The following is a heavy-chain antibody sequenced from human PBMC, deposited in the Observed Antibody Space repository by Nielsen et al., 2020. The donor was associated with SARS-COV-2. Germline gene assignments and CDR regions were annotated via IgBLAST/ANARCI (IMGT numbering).Heavy chain of an antibody. J-gene: IGHJ4*02. D-gene: IGHD6-19*01. CDR2: IYSGGST. CDR1: GFTVSSNY. CDR3: ASRGYSSGWYGDFDY. V-gene: IGHV3-66*01. Sequence: GESLKISCAASGFTVSSNYMSWVRQAPGKGLEWVSVIYSGGSTYYADSVKGRFTISRDNAKNSLYLQMNSLRAEDTAVYYCASRGYSSGWYGDFDYWGQGTLVTVSS.